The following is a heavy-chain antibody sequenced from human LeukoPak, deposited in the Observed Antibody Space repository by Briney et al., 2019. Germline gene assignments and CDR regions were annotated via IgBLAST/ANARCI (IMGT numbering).Heavy chain of an antibody. D-gene: IGHD2-15*01. CDR1: GFTFSSYA. CDR2: ISSDGGRP. V-gene: IGHV3-64*01. Sequence: GGSLRLSCAASGFTFSSYAMHWVRQAPGKGLEYVSGISSDGGRPLHVNSVKGRFTISRDNSKDTLYLQMGSLRAEDMAVYYCAREYCSGGRCQYYFDYWGQGTLVTVSS. J-gene: IGHJ4*02. CDR3: AREYCSGGRCQYYFDY.